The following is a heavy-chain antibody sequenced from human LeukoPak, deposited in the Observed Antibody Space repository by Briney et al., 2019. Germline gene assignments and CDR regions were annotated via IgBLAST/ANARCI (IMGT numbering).Heavy chain of an antibody. D-gene: IGHD2-2*01. CDR1: GYTFTGYY. J-gene: IGHJ6*03. CDR3: ARGPAPYYYMDV. Sequence: ASVKVSCKASGYTFTGYYMHWVRQAPGQGLEWMGWINPNSGGTNYAQKFQGRVTMARDTSISTAYMELSRLRSDDTAVYYCARGPAPYYYMDVWGKGTTVTVSS. V-gene: IGHV1-2*02. CDR2: INPNSGGT.